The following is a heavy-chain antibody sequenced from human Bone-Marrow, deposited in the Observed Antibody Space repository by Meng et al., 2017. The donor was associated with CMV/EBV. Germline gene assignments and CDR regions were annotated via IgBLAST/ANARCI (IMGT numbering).Heavy chain of an antibody. CDR3: TRDNWGSDS. Sequence: GESLKISCAASGFTFSTYWMHWVRQAPGKGLVWVSRINSDGHRINYADSVKGRFTISRDNAKNTLFLQMNNLRTEDTAVYYCTRDNWGSDSWGQGKLVTVSS. J-gene: IGHJ5*01. CDR1: GFTFSTYW. D-gene: IGHD7-27*01. V-gene: IGHV3-74*01. CDR2: INSDGHRI.